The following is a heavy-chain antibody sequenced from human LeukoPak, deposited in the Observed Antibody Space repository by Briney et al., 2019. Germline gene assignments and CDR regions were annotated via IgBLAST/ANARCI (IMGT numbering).Heavy chain of an antibody. CDR2: MNPNSGNT. CDR1: GYTFTSYD. CDR3: ARAHPERGVPDY. Sequence: ASVKVSCKASGYTFTSYDINWVRQATGQGLEWMGWMNPNSGNTGYAQKFQGRVTMTRNTSISTAYMELSSLRSEDTAVCYCARAHPERGVPDYWGQGTLVTVSS. D-gene: IGHD3-10*01. V-gene: IGHV1-8*01. J-gene: IGHJ4*02.